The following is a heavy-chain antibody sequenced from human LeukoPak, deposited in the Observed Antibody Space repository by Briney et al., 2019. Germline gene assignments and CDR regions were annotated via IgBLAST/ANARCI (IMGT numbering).Heavy chain of an antibody. J-gene: IGHJ3*02. Sequence: ASVKVSCKASGGTFSSYAISWVRQAPGQGLEWMGGIIPIFGTANYAQKFQGRVTITADKSTSTAYMELSSLRSEDTAVYFCARAPLSGTYYTDAFDIWGQGTMVTVSS. CDR2: IIPIFGTA. V-gene: IGHV1-69*06. D-gene: IGHD1-26*01. CDR3: ARAPLSGTYYTDAFDI. CDR1: GGTFSSYA.